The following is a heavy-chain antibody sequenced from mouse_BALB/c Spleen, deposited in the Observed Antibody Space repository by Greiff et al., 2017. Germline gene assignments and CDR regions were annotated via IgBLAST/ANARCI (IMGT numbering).Heavy chain of an antibody. Sequence: EVQRVESGGGLVKPGGSLKLSCAASGFTFSDYYMYWVRQTPEKRLEWVATISDGGSYTYYPDSVKGRFTISRDNAKNNLYLQMSSLKSEDTAMYYCAREGGLLRCFGVWGAGTTGTVSS. V-gene: IGHV5-4*02. D-gene: IGHD2-3*01. J-gene: IGHJ1*01. CDR2: ISDGGSYT. CDR3: AREGGLLRCFGV. CDR1: GFTFSDYY.